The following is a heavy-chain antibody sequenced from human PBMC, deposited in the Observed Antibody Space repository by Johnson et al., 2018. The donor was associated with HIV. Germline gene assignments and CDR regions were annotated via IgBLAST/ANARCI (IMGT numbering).Heavy chain of an antibody. CDR1: GFTFSSYG. CDR3: ARDGGSPTLGWDDAFDI. CDR2: ISYDGSNK. J-gene: IGHJ3*02. D-gene: IGHD2-15*01. V-gene: IGHV3-30*03. Sequence: QVQLVESGGGVVQPGRSLRLSCAASGFTFSSYGMHWVRQAPGKGLEWVAVISYDGSNKYYADSVKGRFTISRDNSKNTLYLQMNSLRGEDTAVYNCARDGGSPTLGWDDAFDIWGQGTMVTVSS.